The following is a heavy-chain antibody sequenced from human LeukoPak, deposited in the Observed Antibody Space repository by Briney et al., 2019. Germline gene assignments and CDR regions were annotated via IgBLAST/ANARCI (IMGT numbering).Heavy chain of an antibody. D-gene: IGHD4-17*01. J-gene: IGHJ4*02. Sequence: PSETLSLTCTVSGGSISSSSYYWGWIRQPPGKGLEWIGSIYYSGSTYYNPSLKSRVTISVDTSKNQFSLKLSSATAADTAVYYCARHVDYGDSYFDYWGQGTLVTVSS. V-gene: IGHV4-39*01. CDR2: IYYSGST. CDR3: ARHVDYGDSYFDY. CDR1: GGSISSSSYY.